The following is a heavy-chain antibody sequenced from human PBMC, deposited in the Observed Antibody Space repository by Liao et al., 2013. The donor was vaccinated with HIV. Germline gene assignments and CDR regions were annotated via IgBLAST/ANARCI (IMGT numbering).Heavy chain of an antibody. CDR3: ARVVLXCSSTSCHYFDY. D-gene: IGHD2-2*01. V-gene: IGHV4-39*07. CDR2: IYYSGST. CDR1: GGSISSSSYY. J-gene: IGHJ4*02. Sequence: QLQLQESGPGLVKPSETLSLTCTVSGGSISSSSYYWGWIRQPPGKGLEWIGSIYYSGSTFYNPSLKSRVTMSVDTSKNHFSLKLSSVTAADTAVYYCARVVLXCSSTSCHYFDYWGQGTLVTVSS.